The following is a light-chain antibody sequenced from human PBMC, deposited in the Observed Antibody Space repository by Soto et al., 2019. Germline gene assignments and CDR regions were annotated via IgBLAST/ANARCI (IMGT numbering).Light chain of an antibody. J-gene: IGLJ1*01. CDR2: DVS. CDR1: SRDVGGYNY. CDR3: SSYTSSSTLVV. Sequence: QSALTQPASVSGSPGQSITISCTGTSRDVGGYNYVSWCQQHPGKAPKLMIYDVSNRPSGVSNRFSGSKSGNTASLTISGLQAEDEADYYCSSYTSSSTLVVFGTGTKVTVL. V-gene: IGLV2-14*01.